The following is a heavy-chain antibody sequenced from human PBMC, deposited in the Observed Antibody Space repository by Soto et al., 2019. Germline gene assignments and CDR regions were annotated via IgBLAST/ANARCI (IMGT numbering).Heavy chain of an antibody. J-gene: IGHJ4*02. V-gene: IGHV3-49*04. Sequence: GGSLRLSCATSGFSLSSYAMHWVRQAPGKGLEWVGFIRSKAYGGTTEYAASVKGRFTISRDDSKSIAYLQMNSLKTEDTAVYYCTRDRPYGSGINDYWGQGTLVTVSS. CDR3: TRDRPYGSGINDY. D-gene: IGHD3-10*01. CDR2: IRSKAYGGTT. CDR1: GFSLSSYA.